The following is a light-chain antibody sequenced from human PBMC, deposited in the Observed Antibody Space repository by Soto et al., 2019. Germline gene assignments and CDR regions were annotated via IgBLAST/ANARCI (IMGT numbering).Light chain of an antibody. Sequence: DIQMTQSPSSLSASIGDRVTITCRASHTISSNLNWYQQKPGKAPRLLIYAASSVPSGVPPRFSGRGSGTGFTLTVSSLQSEDFATYYCLQTYSVPWTFGHGTKVEIK. V-gene: IGKV1-39*01. CDR3: LQTYSVPWT. CDR2: AAS. J-gene: IGKJ1*01. CDR1: HTISSN.